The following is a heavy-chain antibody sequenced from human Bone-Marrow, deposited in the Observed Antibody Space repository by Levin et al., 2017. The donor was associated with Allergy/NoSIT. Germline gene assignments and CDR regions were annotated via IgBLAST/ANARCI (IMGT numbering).Heavy chain of an antibody. Sequence: SGGSLRLSCAASGFTFSSYGMHWVRQAPGKGLEWVAVISYDGSNKYYADSVKGRFTISRDNSKNTLYLQMNSLRAEDTAVYYCAKTSLLSGYEALDYWGQGTLVTVSS. J-gene: IGHJ4*02. D-gene: IGHD5-12*01. CDR1: GFTFSSYG. CDR3: AKTSLLSGYEALDY. CDR2: ISYDGSNK. V-gene: IGHV3-30*18.